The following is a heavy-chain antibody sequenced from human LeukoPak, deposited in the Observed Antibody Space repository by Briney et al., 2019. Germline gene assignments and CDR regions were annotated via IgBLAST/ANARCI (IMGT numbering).Heavy chain of an antibody. J-gene: IGHJ4*02. D-gene: IGHD3-10*01. Sequence: PWGSLRLSCTASGFTFSNYYMSWIRQAPGKGLEWVSYISSSSSYTNYAYSVRGRFIISRDNAKNSLYLQMNSLRAEDTAVYFCATDRSGTYHLDYWGQGTLVTVSS. CDR1: GFTFSNYY. CDR2: ISSSSSYT. V-gene: IGHV3-11*05. CDR3: ATDRSGTYHLDY.